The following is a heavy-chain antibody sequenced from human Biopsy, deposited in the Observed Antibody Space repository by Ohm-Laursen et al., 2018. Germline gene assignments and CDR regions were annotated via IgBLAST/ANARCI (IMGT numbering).Heavy chain of an antibody. CDR2: TYYRGTS. D-gene: IGHD2/OR15-2a*01. CDR3: AAFPFSGGPAFDI. CDR1: GGSVGDYF. V-gene: IGHV4-59*02. J-gene: IGHJ3*02. Sequence: PSQTLSLTWRVSGGSVGDYFLSWIRLVPGKRPEWIGYTYYRGTSENNPSLRSRVTTSVDISRNQFFLNMKSVTGADTAVYYCAAFPFSGGPAFDIWGQGTTVIVSS.